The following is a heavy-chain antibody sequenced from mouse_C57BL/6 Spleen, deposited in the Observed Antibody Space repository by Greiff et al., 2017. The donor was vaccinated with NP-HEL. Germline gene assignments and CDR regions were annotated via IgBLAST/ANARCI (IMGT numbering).Heavy chain of an antibody. J-gene: IGHJ1*03. CDR1: GYTFTSYG. Sequence: VKLVESGAELARPGASVKLSCKASGYTFTSYGISWVKQRTGQGLEWIGEIYPRSGNTYYNEKFKGKATLTADKSSSTAYMELRSLTSEDSAVYFCARSPPVTTVVATSYWYFDVWGTGTTVTVSS. V-gene: IGHV1-81*01. CDR3: ARSPPVTTVVATSYWYFDV. D-gene: IGHD1-1*01. CDR2: IYPRSGNT.